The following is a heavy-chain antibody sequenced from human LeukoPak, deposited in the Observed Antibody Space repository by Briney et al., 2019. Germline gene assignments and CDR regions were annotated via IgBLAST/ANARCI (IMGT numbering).Heavy chain of an antibody. V-gene: IGHV1-69*13. CDR2: IIPIFGTA. Sequence: ASVKVSCKASGGTFSSYAISWVRQAPGQGLEWMGGIIPIFGTANYAQKFQGRVTITADESTSTAYMELSSLRSEDTAVYYCARDGGYSSSPSPYNWFDPWGQGTLVTVSS. J-gene: IGHJ5*02. D-gene: IGHD6-6*01. CDR3: ARDGGYSSSPSPYNWFDP. CDR1: GGTFSSYA.